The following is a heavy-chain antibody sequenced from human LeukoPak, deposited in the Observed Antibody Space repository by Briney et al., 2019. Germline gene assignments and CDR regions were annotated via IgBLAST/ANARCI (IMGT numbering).Heavy chain of an antibody. CDR3: ARAGWELLFDY. CDR2: INHSGST. V-gene: IGHV4-34*01. D-gene: IGHD1-26*01. Sequence: SETLSLTCAVYGGSFSGYYWSWIRQPPGKGLEWIGEINHSGSTNYNPSLKSRVTISVDTSKNQFSLKLSSVTAADTAVYYCARAGWELLFDYWGQGTLVTVSS. CDR1: GGSFSGYY. J-gene: IGHJ4*02.